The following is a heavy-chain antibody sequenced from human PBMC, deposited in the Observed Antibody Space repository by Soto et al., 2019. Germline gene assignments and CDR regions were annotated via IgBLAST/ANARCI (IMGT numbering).Heavy chain of an antibody. CDR1: GFTFSNYK. CDR2: IGSGGFTI. V-gene: IGHV3-48*03. Sequence: EVQLEESGGVLVQPGGSLRLSCAASGFTFSNYKRHWVRQTPGKGLEWIAFIGSGGFTIYADSVKGRFTISRDNAEKSLSLQMHSVSAEDTAVYYCVTEISSDYTFDYWGQGTLVTVSS. D-gene: IGHD4-17*01. CDR3: VTEISSDYTFDY. J-gene: IGHJ4*02.